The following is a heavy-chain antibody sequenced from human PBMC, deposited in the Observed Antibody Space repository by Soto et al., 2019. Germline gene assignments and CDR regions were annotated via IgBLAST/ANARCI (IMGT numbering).Heavy chain of an antibody. CDR3: ARGMYSSSLYDYYGMDV. Sequence: QVQLVQSGAEVKKPGSSVKVSCKASGGTFSSYAISWVRQAPGQGLEWMGGIIPIFGTANYAQKFQGRVTITADESTSTAYMELSSLRSEDTAVYYWARGMYSSSLYDYYGMDVWGQGTTVTVSS. CDR2: IIPIFGTA. J-gene: IGHJ6*02. D-gene: IGHD6-13*01. CDR1: GGTFSSYA. V-gene: IGHV1-69*01.